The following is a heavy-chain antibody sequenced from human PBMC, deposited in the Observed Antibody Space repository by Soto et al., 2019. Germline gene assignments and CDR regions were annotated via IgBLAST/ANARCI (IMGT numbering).Heavy chain of an antibody. D-gene: IGHD3-9*01. CDR3: AKVKVTGYSVFDY. CDR1: GFSFGSYA. Sequence: PGGSLRLSCTVSGFSFGSYAMSWVRQAPGKGLEWISGFSDSGGTTSYADSVKGRFTVSRDNSKNTLYLQMSSLRAEDTAVYFCAKVKVTGYSVFDYWGQGTLVTVSS. J-gene: IGHJ4*02. V-gene: IGHV3-23*01. CDR2: FSDSGGTT.